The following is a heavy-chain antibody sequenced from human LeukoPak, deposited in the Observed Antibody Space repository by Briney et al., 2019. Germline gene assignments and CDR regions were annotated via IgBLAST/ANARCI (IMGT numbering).Heavy chain of an antibody. CDR1: GYTFTSYG. Sequence: ASVKVSCKASGYTFTSYGISWVRQAPGQGLEWMGWISAYNGNTNYAQKLQGRVTMTTDTSTSTAYMELRSLRSDDTAVYYCARDWVELVFTAFSGAEVSLDPWGQGTLVTVSS. V-gene: IGHV1-18*01. CDR2: ISAYNGNT. D-gene: IGHD1-7*01. CDR3: ARDWVELVFTAFSGAEVSLDP. J-gene: IGHJ5*02.